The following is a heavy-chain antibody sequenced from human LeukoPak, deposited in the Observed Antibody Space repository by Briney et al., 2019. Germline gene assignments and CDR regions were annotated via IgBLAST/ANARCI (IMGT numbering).Heavy chain of an antibody. V-gene: IGHV5-51*01. Sequence: KTGESLKISCKGSGYSFSSYWISWVRQMPGKGLEWMGIIYPGDSDTRYRPSFQGQVTFSADKSISTAYLQWSSLKASDTAMYYCARRGIAVADAWGQGTLVTVSS. D-gene: IGHD6-13*01. CDR2: IYPGDSDT. CDR3: ARRGIAVADA. CDR1: GYSFSSYW. J-gene: IGHJ5*02.